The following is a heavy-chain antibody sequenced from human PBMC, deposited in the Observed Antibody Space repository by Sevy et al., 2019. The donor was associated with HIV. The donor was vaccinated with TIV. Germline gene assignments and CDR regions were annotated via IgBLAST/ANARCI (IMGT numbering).Heavy chain of an antibody. CDR3: ATDTTGYHSTLDY. CDR1: GYALTEFS. V-gene: IGHV1-24*01. Sequence: ASVKVSCKVSGYALTEFSIHWVRQATGKGLEWMGGFDPGDGDAETPYAQKFRDRLTMTADTSTDTVYMELSSLRSEDTAVYYCATDTTGYHSTLDYWGQGTLVTVSS. D-gene: IGHD3-9*01. CDR2: FDPGDGDAET. J-gene: IGHJ4*02.